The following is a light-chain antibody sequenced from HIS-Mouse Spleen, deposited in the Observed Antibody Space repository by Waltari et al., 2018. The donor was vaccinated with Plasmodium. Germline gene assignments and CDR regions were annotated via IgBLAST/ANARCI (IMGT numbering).Light chain of an antibody. CDR1: NLGDKY. J-gene: IGLJ2*01. CDR2: QDS. CDR3: QAWDSSTVV. Sequence: SYELTQPPSVSVSPGQTASITCSGDNLGDKYACWYQQKPGQSPVLVIYQDSKRPSGIPGRFAGSNSGNTATLTLSGTQAMDEADYYCQAWDSSTVVFGGGTKLTVL. V-gene: IGLV3-1*01.